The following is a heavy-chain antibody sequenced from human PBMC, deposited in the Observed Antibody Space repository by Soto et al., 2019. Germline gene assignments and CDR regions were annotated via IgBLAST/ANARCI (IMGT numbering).Heavy chain of an antibody. J-gene: IGHJ3*02. CDR2: ISAYNGNT. CDR3: ARYGDYVKDAFDI. D-gene: IGHD4-17*01. Sequence: AAPVEVSSKASRFTIDSKSIRWARQAPGQGLEWMGWISAYNGNTNYAQKLQGRVTMTTDTSTSTAYMELRSLRSDDTAVYYCARYGDYVKDAFDIWGQGTMVTVSS. CDR1: RFTIDSKS. V-gene: IGHV1-18*01.